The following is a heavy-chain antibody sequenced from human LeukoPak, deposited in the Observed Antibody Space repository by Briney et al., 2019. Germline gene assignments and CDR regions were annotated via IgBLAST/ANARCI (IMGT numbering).Heavy chain of an antibody. CDR2: IKTDGSTT. CDR3: ARTVEMATMGLGY. Sequence: GSLRLSCAASGFTFSSYWMHWVRQPPGKGLVWVSRIKTDGSTTNYADSVKGRFTISRDNAKNTLYLQMNSLRAEDTAVYYCARTVEMATMGLGYWGQGTLVTVSS. J-gene: IGHJ4*02. D-gene: IGHD5-24*01. V-gene: IGHV3-74*01. CDR1: GFTFSSYW.